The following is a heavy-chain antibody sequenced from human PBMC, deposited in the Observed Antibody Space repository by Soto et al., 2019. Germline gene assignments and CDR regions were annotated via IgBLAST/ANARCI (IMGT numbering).Heavy chain of an antibody. Sequence: GGALRLSCAASGFTFSSYGMHWVRQAPGKGLEWVAVISYDGSNKYYADSVKGRFTISRDNSKNSLYLQMNSLRAEDTAVYYCAREPKGAYYMDVWGKGTTVTVSS. V-gene: IGHV3-30*03. CDR1: GFTFSSYG. CDR2: ISYDGSNK. CDR3: AREPKGAYYMDV. J-gene: IGHJ6*03.